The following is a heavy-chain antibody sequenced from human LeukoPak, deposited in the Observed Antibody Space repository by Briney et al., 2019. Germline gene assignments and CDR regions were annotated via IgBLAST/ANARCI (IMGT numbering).Heavy chain of an antibody. CDR3: ARASASYGCDY. Sequence: ASVKVSCKASGYTFTSYCMHWVRQAPGQGLEWMGIINPSGGSTSYAQKFQGRVTMTRDTSTSTVYMELSSLRSEDTAVYYCARASASYGCDYWGQGTLVTVSS. CDR1: GYTFTSYC. CDR2: INPSGGST. J-gene: IGHJ4*02. D-gene: IGHD5-18*01. V-gene: IGHV1-46*01.